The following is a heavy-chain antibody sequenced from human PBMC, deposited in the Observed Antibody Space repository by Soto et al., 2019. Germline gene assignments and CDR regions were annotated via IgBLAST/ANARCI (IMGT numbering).Heavy chain of an antibody. CDR1: GDSVSSNTAS. Sequence: SQTLSLTCAISGDSVSSNTASWNWIRQSPSRGLEWLGRTYFRSKCYNDYAVSVKSRIIINPDTSNNQLALQLNSVNPGDTAVYFCEKGDNLGPKTGYAFDPWGQGIMVTVSS. CDR2: TYFRSKCYN. CDR3: EKGDNLGPKTGYAFDP. V-gene: IGHV6-1*01. J-gene: IGHJ5*02. D-gene: IGHD5-12*01.